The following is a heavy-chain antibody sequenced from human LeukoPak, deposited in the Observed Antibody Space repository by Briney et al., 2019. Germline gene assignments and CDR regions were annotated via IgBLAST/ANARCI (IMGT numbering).Heavy chain of an antibody. CDR1: GYTFTSYG. CDR2: VSAYDGNT. V-gene: IGHV1-18*01. CDR3: ARMGDYHLVSFFDY. D-gene: IGHD4/OR15-4a*01. J-gene: IGHJ4*02. Sequence: ASVKVSCKSSGYTFTSYGFSWVRQAPEQGLEWMGWVSAYDGNTNYAQKLQGRATMTTDTSTSTVYMELRSLRSDDTAVYYCARMGDYHLVSFFDYWGQGTLVTVSS.